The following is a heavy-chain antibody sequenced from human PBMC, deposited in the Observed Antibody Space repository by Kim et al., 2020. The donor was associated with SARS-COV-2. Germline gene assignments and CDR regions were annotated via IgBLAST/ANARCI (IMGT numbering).Heavy chain of an antibody. J-gene: IGHJ6*02. Sequence: GGSLRLSCAASGFTFSSYAMHWVRQAPGKGLEWVATISFDGSYKYYADSVKGRFTISRDNSKNTLYLQMDSLRAEDTAVYSCARDQRFGSGSFPYYYYGMDVWGQGTTVTVSS. D-gene: IGHD3-10*01. CDR1: GFTFSSYA. CDR3: ARDQRFGSGSFPYYYYGMDV. V-gene: IGHV3-30*04. CDR2: ISFDGSYK.